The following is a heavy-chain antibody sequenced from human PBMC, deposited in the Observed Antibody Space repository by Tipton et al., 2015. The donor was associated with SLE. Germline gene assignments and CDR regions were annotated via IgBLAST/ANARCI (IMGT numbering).Heavy chain of an antibody. CDR2: ISSSDFGT. Sequence: SLRLSCAASGFIFSNYAMSWVRQAPGKGLELISSISSSDFGTYYADSVKGRFTISRDNSKNTLYLEMNSLRYDDAAVYYCTKGGPGELLGDYWGQGTLVTVSS. D-gene: IGHD1-7*01. CDR3: TKGGPGELLGDY. J-gene: IGHJ4*02. V-gene: IGHV3-23*01. CDR1: GFIFSNYA.